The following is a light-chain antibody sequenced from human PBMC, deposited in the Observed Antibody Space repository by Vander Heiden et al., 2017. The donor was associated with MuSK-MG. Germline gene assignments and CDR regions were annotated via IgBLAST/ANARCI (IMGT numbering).Light chain of an antibody. J-gene: IGKJ4*01. CDR2: AAS. CDR1: QSISSY. Sequence: DIQMTPSPSSLSASVGDRVTITCRASQSISSYLNWYQQKPGKAPKLLIYAASSLQSGVPSRFSGGGSGTDFTLTISSLQPEDFATYYCQQCYSNPLTFGGGTKVEIK. V-gene: IGKV1-39*01. CDR3: QQCYSNPLT.